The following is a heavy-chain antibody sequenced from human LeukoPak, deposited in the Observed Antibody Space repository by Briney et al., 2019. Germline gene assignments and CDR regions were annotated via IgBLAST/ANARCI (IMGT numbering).Heavy chain of an antibody. Sequence: GGSLKLSCATSGFTFNNYNMNWVRQAPGRALEWVSSITSSGTYIFYAGSVKGRFTISRDNAKNSLYLQMNSLGPEDTAVYYCARDPYSGNYGNYYYYYMDVWGKGTTVTISS. D-gene: IGHD1-26*01. CDR2: ITSSGTYI. V-gene: IGHV3-21*01. J-gene: IGHJ6*03. CDR1: GFTFNNYN. CDR3: ARDPYSGNYGNYYYYYMDV.